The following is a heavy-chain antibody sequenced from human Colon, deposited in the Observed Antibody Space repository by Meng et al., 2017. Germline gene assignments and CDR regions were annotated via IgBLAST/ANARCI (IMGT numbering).Heavy chain of an antibody. Sequence: VQLQGSGPGLVKPSQTLSLTCTVSGDSISSGNHYWSWSRQHPGKGLEWIGYFYFSGNTYYNPSLKSRVTISVDTSKNQFSLNLRSVTAADTAVYYCARYYYDSSGVTYFDPWGQGTLVTVSS. CDR1: GDSISSGNHY. CDR2: FYFSGNT. V-gene: IGHV4-31*03. D-gene: IGHD3-22*01. J-gene: IGHJ5*02. CDR3: ARYYYDSSGVTYFDP.